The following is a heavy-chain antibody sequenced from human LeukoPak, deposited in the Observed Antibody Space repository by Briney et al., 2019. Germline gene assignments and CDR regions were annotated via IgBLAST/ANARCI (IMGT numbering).Heavy chain of an antibody. D-gene: IGHD6-13*01. J-gene: IGHJ2*01. CDR3: ARVSSSWYQDWYFDL. CDR2: IDTSGNT. Sequence: SETLSLTCTVSGGSISSYYWSWLRQPAGKGLEWIGRIDTSGNTNYKPSLKRRVTISVDTSKNQSSLKLSSVTAADTAVYYCARVSSSWYQDWYFDLWGRGTLVTVSS. V-gene: IGHV4-4*07. CDR1: GGSISSYY.